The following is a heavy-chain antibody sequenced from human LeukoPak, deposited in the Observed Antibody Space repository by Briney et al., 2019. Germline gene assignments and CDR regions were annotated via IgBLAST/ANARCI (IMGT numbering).Heavy chain of an antibody. D-gene: IGHD4-17*01. CDR1: GFTFSSYW. V-gene: IGHV3-7*01. J-gene: IGHJ4*02. CDR3: ARDPMFNYGALDY. CDR2: IKQDGSEK. Sequence: PGGSLRLSCAASGFTFSSYWMSWVRQAPGKGLEWVANIKQDGSEKYYVDSVKGRFTTSRDNAKNSLYLQMNSLRAEDTAVYYCARDPMFNYGALDYWGQGTLVTVSS.